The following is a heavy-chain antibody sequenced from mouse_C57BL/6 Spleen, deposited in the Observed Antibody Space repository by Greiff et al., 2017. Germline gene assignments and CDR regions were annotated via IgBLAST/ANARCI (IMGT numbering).Heavy chain of an antibody. CDR3: ARGDTTGL. CDR2: IDPSDSYT. J-gene: IGHJ2*01. CDR1: GYTFTSYW. D-gene: IGHD1-1*01. V-gene: IGHV1-69*01. Sequence: QVQLQQPGAELVMPGASVKLSCKASGYTFTSYWMHWVKQRPGQGLEWIGEIDPSDSYTNYNQKFKGKSTLTVDKSSSTAYMQLSSLTSEDSAVYYCARGDTTGLWGQGTTLTVSS.